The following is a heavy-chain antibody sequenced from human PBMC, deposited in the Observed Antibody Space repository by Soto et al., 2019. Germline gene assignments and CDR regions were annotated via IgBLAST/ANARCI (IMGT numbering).Heavy chain of an antibody. CDR2: INHSGST. D-gene: IGHD3-3*01. CDR1: GGSFSDYY. Sequence: SETLSLTCSVYGGSFSDYYWSRIRQPPGKGLEWIGEINHSGSTHYNPSLHRRVTISVHTSKNQFSLKLSSVTAADTAVCYCARARKGSGSDYYYHYGMDVWGKGTTVTVSS. V-gene: IGHV4-34*01. CDR3: ARARKGSGSDYYYHYGMDV. J-gene: IGHJ6*04.